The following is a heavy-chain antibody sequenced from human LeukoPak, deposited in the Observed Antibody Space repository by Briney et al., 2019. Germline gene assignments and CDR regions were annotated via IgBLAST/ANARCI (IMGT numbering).Heavy chain of an antibody. Sequence: GGSLRLSCAASGFTFSSYSMNWVRQAPGKGLEWVSYISSSSSTIYYADSVKGRFTISRDNAKNSLYLQMNSLRAEDTAVYYCASAWFGELFPFDPWGQGTQVTVSS. CDR1: GFTFSSYS. CDR3: ASAWFGELFPFDP. D-gene: IGHD3-10*01. V-gene: IGHV3-48*01. CDR2: ISSSSSTI. J-gene: IGHJ5*02.